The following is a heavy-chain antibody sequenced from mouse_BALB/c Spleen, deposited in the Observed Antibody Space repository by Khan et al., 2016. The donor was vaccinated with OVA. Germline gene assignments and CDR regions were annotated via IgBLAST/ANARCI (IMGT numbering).Heavy chain of an antibody. CDR3: SRLAYYYDCDWFAY. Sequence: EVQVVESGGDLVKPGGSLKLSCAASGFTFSTYGMSWVRQTPDKRLEWVATVSTGGSYTYYPDSVKGRFTISRDNAKNTLYLQMSSLKYEDTARFYCSRLAYYYDCDWFAYWGHGTLVTVSA. D-gene: IGHD1-1*01. CDR2: VSTGGSYT. CDR1: GFTFSTYG. V-gene: IGHV5-6*01. J-gene: IGHJ3*01.